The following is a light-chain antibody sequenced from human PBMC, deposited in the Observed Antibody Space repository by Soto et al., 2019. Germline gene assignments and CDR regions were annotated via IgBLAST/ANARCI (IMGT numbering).Light chain of an antibody. V-gene: IGKV3-15*01. Sequence: EIVMTQSPATLSVSPGERATLSCRANQSVSNNLAWYQQKPGQAPRLLIYGASTRATGLPARFSGSGSGTEFTLTISSRQSEDVAVYYCQQYNSWPPFTFGPGTKVDIK. CDR2: GAS. J-gene: IGKJ3*01. CDR1: QSVSNN. CDR3: QQYNSWPPFT.